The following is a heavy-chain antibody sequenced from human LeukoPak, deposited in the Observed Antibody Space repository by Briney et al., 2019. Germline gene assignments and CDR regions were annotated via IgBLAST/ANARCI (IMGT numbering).Heavy chain of an antibody. CDR1: GYTFTGYY. CDR2: INPDSGAT. CDR3: ARDRQYGTSWRRTSFDP. J-gene: IGHJ5*02. V-gene: IGHV1-2*02. D-gene: IGHD1-14*01. Sequence: ASVKVSCKASGYTFTGYYINWVPQAPGQSLEWMGWINPDSGATKFAQKFQGRVTLTRDTSIKTAYMELTSLRSDDTAVYFCARDRQYGTSWRRTSFDPWGQGTLVTVSS.